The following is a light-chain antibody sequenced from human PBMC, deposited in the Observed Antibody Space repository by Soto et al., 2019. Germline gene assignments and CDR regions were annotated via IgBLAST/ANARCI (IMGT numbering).Light chain of an antibody. J-gene: IGKJ2*01. CDR3: QQYNTYLYT. V-gene: IGKV1-5*01. CDR2: DAS. Sequence: DIQMTQSPSTLSASVGDRVTITCRASQSISGWLAWYQQKPGKAPKVLIYDASTLESGVPSRFSGSGSGTEFTLTISSLQPDDFATYYCQQYNTYLYTFGQGTKVDI. CDR1: QSISGW.